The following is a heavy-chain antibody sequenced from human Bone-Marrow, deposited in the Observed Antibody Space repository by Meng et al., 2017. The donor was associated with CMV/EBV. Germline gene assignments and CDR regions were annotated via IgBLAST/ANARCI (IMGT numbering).Heavy chain of an antibody. J-gene: IGHJ4*02. Sequence: GESLKISCSASGFTLSSNWMHWVRQAPGKGLVWVSRINSDGGSTNYADSVKGRFTISRDNARNTLHLQMNILRADDAAVYYCAGTYSSPLDFWGRGTLVTVYS. V-gene: IGHV3-74*01. CDR1: GFTLSSNW. CDR3: AGTYSSPLDF. CDR2: INSDGGST. D-gene: IGHD6-13*01.